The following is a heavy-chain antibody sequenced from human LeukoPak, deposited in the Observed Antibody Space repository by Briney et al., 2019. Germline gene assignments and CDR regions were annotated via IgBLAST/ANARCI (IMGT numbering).Heavy chain of an antibody. V-gene: IGHV1-69*13. CDR3: ARGRIVVVPAAMSWFDP. CDR1: GGTFSSYA. J-gene: IGHJ5*02. D-gene: IGHD2-2*01. Sequence: ASVKVSCKASGGTFSSYAISWVRQAPGQGLEWMGGIIPIFGTAKYAQKFQGRVTITADESTSTAYMELSSLRSGDTAVYYCARGRIVVVPAAMSWFDPWGQGTLVTVSS. CDR2: IIPIFGTA.